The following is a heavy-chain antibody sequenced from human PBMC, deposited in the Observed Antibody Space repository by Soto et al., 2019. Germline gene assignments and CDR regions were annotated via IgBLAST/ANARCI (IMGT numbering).Heavy chain of an antibody. J-gene: IGHJ3*02. V-gene: IGHV1-69*01. CDR2: IIPIFGTA. Sequence: QVQLVQSGAEVKKPGSSVKVSCKASGGTFSSYAISWVRQAPGQGLEWMGGIIPIFGTANYAQKFQGRVTITADESTSTAYMELSSLRSEDTAVYYCARVYYYDSSGDQGAFFDIWGQGTMVTVSS. CDR3: ARVYYYDSSGDQGAFFDI. D-gene: IGHD3-22*01. CDR1: GGTFSSYA.